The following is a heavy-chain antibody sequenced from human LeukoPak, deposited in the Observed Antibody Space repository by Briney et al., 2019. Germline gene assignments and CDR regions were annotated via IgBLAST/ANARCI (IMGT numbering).Heavy chain of an antibody. Sequence: GGSLRLSCAGSGFTFSDFWMTWVRQTPGKGLEWVANIKEDGTEKNLVDSVKGRFTISRDNTKNSLYLQMNSLRAEDTAVYYCASDFVVVPTAFDYWGQGTLVTVSS. D-gene: IGHD2-2*01. V-gene: IGHV3-7*01. CDR3: ASDFVVVPTAFDY. J-gene: IGHJ4*02. CDR1: GFTFSDFW. CDR2: IKEDGTEK.